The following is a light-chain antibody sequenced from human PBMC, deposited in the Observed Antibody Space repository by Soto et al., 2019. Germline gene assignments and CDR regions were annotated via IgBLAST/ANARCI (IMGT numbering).Light chain of an antibody. J-gene: IGKJ5*01. CDR1: QSVSSN. V-gene: IGKV3-20*01. Sequence: EIVMTQCPATLSVSPGEEATLSCRASQSVSSNLAWYQQKPGQAPRILIYGVYSRATGIPDRFSGSGSATDFTLTISRLEPEDFAVYYCQQYGRSPTFGQGTRLEI. CDR3: QQYGRSPT. CDR2: GVY.